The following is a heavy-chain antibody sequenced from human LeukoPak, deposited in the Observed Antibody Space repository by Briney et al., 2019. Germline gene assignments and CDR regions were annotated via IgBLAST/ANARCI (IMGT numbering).Heavy chain of an antibody. J-gene: IGHJ3*02. D-gene: IGHD1-26*01. CDR1: GYTFTSYA. CDR3: ARNRRRGATTIAFDI. CDR2: INAGNGNT. Sequence: ASVKVSCKASGYTFTSYAMHWVRQAPGQRLEWMGWINAGNGNTNYAQKLQGRVTMTRDTSISTAYMELSRLRSDDTAVYYCARNRRRGATTIAFDIWGQGTMVTVSS. V-gene: IGHV1-3*01.